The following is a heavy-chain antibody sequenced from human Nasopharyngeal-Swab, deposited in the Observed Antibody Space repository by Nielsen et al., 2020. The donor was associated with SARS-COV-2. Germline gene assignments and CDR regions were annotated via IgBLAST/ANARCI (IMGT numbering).Heavy chain of an antibody. CDR1: GVTFSSSA. Sequence: GGSLRLSCAASGVTFSSSAMTWVRQAPGKGLEWISVINNSGSFTQYVGSVKGRFTTSRDNSRNTLYLQMNSLRAEDTALYYCAKYLGSGAYEAFCDYWGHGALVTVSS. D-gene: IGHD1-26*01. CDR3: AKYLGSGAYEAFCDY. V-gene: IGHV3-23*01. CDR2: INNSGSFT. J-gene: IGHJ4*01.